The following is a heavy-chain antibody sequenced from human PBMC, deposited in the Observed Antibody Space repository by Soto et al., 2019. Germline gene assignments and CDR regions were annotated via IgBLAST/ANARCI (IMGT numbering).Heavy chain of an antibody. Sequence: HPGGSLRLSCAASGFTFSSYAMSWVRQAPGKGLEWVSAISGSGGSTYYADSVKGRFTISRGNSKNTLYLQMNSLRAEDTAVYYCANAYRIKPRFSIAARREPLDPWGQGTLVTVSS. D-gene: IGHD6-6*01. CDR3: ANAYRIKPRFSIAARREPLDP. V-gene: IGHV3-23*01. CDR1: GFTFSSYA. J-gene: IGHJ5*01. CDR2: ISGSGGST.